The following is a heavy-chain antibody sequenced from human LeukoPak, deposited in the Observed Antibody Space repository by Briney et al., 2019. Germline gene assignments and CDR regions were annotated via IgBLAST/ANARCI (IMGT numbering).Heavy chain of an antibody. V-gene: IGHV4-61*05. D-gene: IGHD3-3*01. CDR2: IYYSRST. CDR1: GGSISSTSDY. CDR3: ASQYYDFWSGYRPDDY. Sequence: SETLSLTCTVSGGSISSTSDYWGWIRQPPGKALAWIGYIYYSRSTNYNPSLKSRVTISVDTSKNQFSLKLSSVTAADTAVYYCASQYYDFWSGYRPDDYWGQGTLVTVSS. J-gene: IGHJ4*02.